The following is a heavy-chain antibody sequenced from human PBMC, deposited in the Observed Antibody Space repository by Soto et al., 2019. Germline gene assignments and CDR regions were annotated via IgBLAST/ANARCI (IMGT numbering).Heavy chain of an antibody. J-gene: IGHJ4*02. CDR1: GGSVSSGSYY. CDR3: ARNREAAAVALYYFDY. CDR2: IYYSGST. Sequence: RSLTCTVSGGSVSSGSYYWSWIRQPPGKGLEWIGYIYYSGSTNYNPSLKSRVTISVDTSKNQFSLKLSSVTAADTAVYYCARNREAAAVALYYFDYWGQGTLVTVSS. D-gene: IGHD5-12*01. V-gene: IGHV4-61*01.